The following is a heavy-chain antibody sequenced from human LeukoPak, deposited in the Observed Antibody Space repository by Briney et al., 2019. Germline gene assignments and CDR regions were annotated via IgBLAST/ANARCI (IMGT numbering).Heavy chain of an antibody. Sequence: ASVKVSCKASGYTFTSYDINWVRQATGQGLEWMGWMNPNSGNTGYAQKFQGRVTMTRNTSISTAYMELSSLRSEDTAVYYCAXRSLKKTTFDYWGQGTLVTVSS. V-gene: IGHV1-8*01. J-gene: IGHJ4*02. CDR1: GYTFTSYD. CDR3: AXRSLKKTTFDY. D-gene: IGHD1-1*01. CDR2: MNPNSGNT.